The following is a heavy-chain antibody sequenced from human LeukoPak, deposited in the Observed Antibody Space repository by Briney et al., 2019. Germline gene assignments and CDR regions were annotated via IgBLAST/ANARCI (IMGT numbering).Heavy chain of an antibody. CDR1: GGSISSGGYS. D-gene: IGHD3-22*01. CDR3: ARESHYYDSSGYYADAFDI. J-gene: IGHJ3*02. V-gene: IGHV4-30-4*07. Sequence: SETLSLTCAVSGGSISSGGYSWSWIRQPPGKGLEWIGYIYYSGSTFYNPSLKSRVTISVDTSKNQFSLKLSSVTAADTAVYYCARESHYYDSSGYYADAFDIWGQGTMVTVSS. CDR2: IYYSGST.